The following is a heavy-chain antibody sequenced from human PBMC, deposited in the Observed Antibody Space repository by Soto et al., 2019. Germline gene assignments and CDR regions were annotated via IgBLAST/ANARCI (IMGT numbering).Heavy chain of an antibody. J-gene: IGHJ4*02. CDR3: AREAVEYYFDY. V-gene: IGHV3-30-3*01. CDR1: GFTFSSYA. Sequence: QVQLVESGGGVVQPGRSLRLSCAASGFTFSSYAMHWVRQAPGKGLEWVAVISYDGSNKYYADSVKGRFTISRDNSKNTLYLQMNSLRAEDTAAYYCAREAVEYYFDYWGQGTLVTVSS. CDR2: ISYDGSNK. D-gene: IGHD6-19*01.